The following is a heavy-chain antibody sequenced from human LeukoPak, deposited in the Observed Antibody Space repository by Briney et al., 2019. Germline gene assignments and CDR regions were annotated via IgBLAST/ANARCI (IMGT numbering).Heavy chain of an antibody. V-gene: IGHV4-4*07. CDR3: ARVMDSSGWRLSPYFDY. J-gene: IGHJ4*02. CDR1: GGSISSYY. CDR2: IYTSGST. Sequence: PSETLSLTCTVSGGSISSYYWSWIRQPAGKGLEWIGRIYTSGSTIYNPSLKGRVTMSVDTSKNQFSLKLSSVTAADTAVYYCARVMDSSGWRLSPYFDYWGQGTLVTVSS. D-gene: IGHD6-19*01.